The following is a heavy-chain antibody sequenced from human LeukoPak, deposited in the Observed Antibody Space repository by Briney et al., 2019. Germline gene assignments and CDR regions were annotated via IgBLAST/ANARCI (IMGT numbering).Heavy chain of an antibody. CDR1: GFTFSSYE. Sequence: GGSLRLSCAASGFTFSSYEMNWVRQAPGKGLEWVSYISSSGSTIYYADSVKGRFTISRDNSKNTLYLQMNSLRAEDTAVYYCAKDDDWGRYKHWGQGTLVTVSS. D-gene: IGHD3-16*01. CDR3: AKDDDWGRYKH. J-gene: IGHJ1*01. CDR2: ISSSGSTI. V-gene: IGHV3-48*03.